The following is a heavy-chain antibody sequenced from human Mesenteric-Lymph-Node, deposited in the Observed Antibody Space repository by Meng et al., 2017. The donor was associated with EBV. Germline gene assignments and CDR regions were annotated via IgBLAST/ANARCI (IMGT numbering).Heavy chain of an antibody. CDR1: GFTFSTYA. CDR3: AKEKGWRPGRIDY. V-gene: IGHV3-23*01. D-gene: IGHD2-15*01. J-gene: IGHJ4*02. CDR2: ISGSGGTT. Sequence: VQLLESGGGLGEPGGSLRLSCAASGFTFSTYAMSWVRQSPGKGLEWVSAISGSGGTTYYADSVKGRFTISRDNSKNTLYLQMNSLRAEDTAVYYCAKEKGWRPGRIDYWGQGTLVTVSS.